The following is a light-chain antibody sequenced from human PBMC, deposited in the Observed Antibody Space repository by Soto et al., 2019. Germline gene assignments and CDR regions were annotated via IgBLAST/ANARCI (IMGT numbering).Light chain of an antibody. J-gene: IGKJ1*01. CDR3: QQYTDWPLT. V-gene: IGKV3-20*01. Sequence: EIVLTQSPGTLSLSPGERGTLSCRASQSVDSNSLAWYHQKPGQAPRLVIYGASSRATGVPDRFSGSGTGTDFTLTISRLEPEDFAVYYCQQYTDWPLTFGQGTKVDIK. CDR1: QSVDSNS. CDR2: GAS.